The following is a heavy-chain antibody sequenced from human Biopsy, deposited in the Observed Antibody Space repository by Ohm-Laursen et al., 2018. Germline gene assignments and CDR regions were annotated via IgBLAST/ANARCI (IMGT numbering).Heavy chain of an antibody. Sequence: SLRLSCAASGLIFSDYYMSWIRQAPGKGLEWIAYISARDGVVYYADSVKGRFTISRDNTNNSLYLQMTSLRPEDTAVFYCARGKYKDFSTCLPRPYHYTLDFWGPGTTVTVSS. J-gene: IGHJ6*02. CDR3: ARGKYKDFSTCLPRPYHYTLDF. V-gene: IGHV3-11*01. CDR2: ISARDGVV. D-gene: IGHD3-22*01. CDR1: GLIFSDYY.